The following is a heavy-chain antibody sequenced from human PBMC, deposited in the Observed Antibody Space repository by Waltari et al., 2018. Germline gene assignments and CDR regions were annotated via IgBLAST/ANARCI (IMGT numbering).Heavy chain of an antibody. CDR3: ARDLPPDSSSWYLYGMDV. Sequence: QVQLVQSGAEVKKPGASVKVSCKASGYTFTSYGISWVRQAPRHGLEWMGWISPYNGNTNYAQKLQGRVTMNTDTSTSTAYMELRSLRSDDTAVYYCARDLPPDSSSWYLYGMDVWGQGTTVTVSS. D-gene: IGHD6-13*01. V-gene: IGHV1-18*01. CDR2: ISPYNGNT. J-gene: IGHJ6*02. CDR1: GYTFTSYG.